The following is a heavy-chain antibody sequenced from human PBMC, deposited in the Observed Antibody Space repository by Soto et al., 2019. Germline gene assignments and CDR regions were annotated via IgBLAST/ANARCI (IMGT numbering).Heavy chain of an antibody. Sequence: SESMSLACTVCVDSISAESWSWVRKPPGKGLEWIGNIHYNGNTKYNPSLKSRVTMSVDTSKNQFSLKLISVTAADTAKYFCAREGNLGRWLQHLDFWGQGTLVTAPQ. CDR1: VDSISAES. CDR2: IHYNGNT. CDR3: AREGNLGRWLQHLDF. V-gene: IGHV4-59*01. D-gene: IGHD5-12*01. J-gene: IGHJ4*02.